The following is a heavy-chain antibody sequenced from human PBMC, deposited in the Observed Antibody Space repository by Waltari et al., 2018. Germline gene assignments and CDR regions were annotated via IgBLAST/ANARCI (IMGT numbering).Heavy chain of an antibody. Sequence: QVQLVQSGAEVKKPGASVKVSCKASVYTFSTHGISWVRQAPGQGLEWMGWISPFNSNTNYAQKFERRVTLTTDTSTSTAYMELRSLKSDDTAVYYCATAVGGNMESDYWGQGTLVTVSS. V-gene: IGHV1-18*04. J-gene: IGHJ4*02. CDR2: ISPFNSNT. CDR1: VYTFSTHG. CDR3: ATAVGGNMESDY. D-gene: IGHD6-19*01.